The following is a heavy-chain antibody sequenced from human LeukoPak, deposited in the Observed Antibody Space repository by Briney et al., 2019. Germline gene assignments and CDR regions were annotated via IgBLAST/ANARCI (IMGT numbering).Heavy chain of an antibody. Sequence: SETLSLTCTVSGGSISSYYWSWIRQPAGKGLEWIGRIYTSGSTNYNPSLKSRVTMSVDTSKNQFSLKLSSVTAADSAVYYCARLTRLSTSPDRYYLDYWGQGTLVTVSS. CDR2: IYTSGST. D-gene: IGHD6-6*01. J-gene: IGHJ4*02. CDR3: ARLTRLSTSPDRYYLDY. CDR1: GGSISSYY. V-gene: IGHV4-4*07.